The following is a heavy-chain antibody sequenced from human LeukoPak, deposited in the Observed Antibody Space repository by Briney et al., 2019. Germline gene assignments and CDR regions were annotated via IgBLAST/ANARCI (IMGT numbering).Heavy chain of an antibody. D-gene: IGHD3-10*01. CDR1: GGSNRRGDHY. J-gene: IGHJ5*02. CDR3: ARAPFVDTYYYDSGSYFLNWFDP. V-gene: IGHV4-30-4*01. CDR2: IYYCGST. Sequence: SQTLSLTLTFSGGSNRRGDHYWRCTRHPPGKALEWIGYIYYCGSTYYNPPLESRVNIPVDTSKNQFSLKLSSVTAADSAVYYCARAPFVDTYYYDSGSYFLNWFDPWGQGTLVTVSS.